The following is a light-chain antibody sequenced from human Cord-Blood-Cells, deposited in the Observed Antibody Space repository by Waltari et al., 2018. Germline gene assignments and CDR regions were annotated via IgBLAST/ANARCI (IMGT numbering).Light chain of an antibody. V-gene: IGKV1-39*01. CDR3: QQSYSTPYT. Sequence: DVQMTQSQSSLSASVGARVTITCRASQSISSYLNWYQQKPGKAPKLLIYAASSLRSGVPSRFSGSGSGTDFTLTISSLQPEDFATYDCQQSYSTPYTFGQGTKLEIK. CDR1: QSISSY. J-gene: IGKJ2*01. CDR2: AAS.